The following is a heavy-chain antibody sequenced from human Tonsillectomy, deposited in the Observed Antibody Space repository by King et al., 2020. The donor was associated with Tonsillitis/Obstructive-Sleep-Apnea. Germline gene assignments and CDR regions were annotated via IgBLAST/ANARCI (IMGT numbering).Heavy chain of an antibody. D-gene: IGHD6-6*01. J-gene: IGHJ4*02. Sequence: QLQESGPGLVKPSETLSLTCTVSGGSISSSSYYWGWIRQPPGKGLEWIGSIYYSGSTYYNPSLRSRVTISVDTSKNQFSLKLSSVTAADTAVYYCAILEYSSSSVDYWGQGTLVTVSS. CDR3: AILEYSSSSVDY. V-gene: IGHV4-39*01. CDR2: IYYSGST. CDR1: GGSISSSSYY.